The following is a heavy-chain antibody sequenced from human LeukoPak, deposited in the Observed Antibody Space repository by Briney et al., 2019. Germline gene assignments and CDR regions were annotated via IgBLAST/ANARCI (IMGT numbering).Heavy chain of an antibody. J-gene: IGHJ4*02. D-gene: IGHD6-19*01. CDR2: IRSKGYGRTT. Sequence: GGSLRLSCTASAFTFVDYAMRSFRQAPGKGLEWVGFIRSKGYGRTTEYAASVKGRFTISTDDSKSIAYLQMNSLKTEDTAVYYCTRDARGSGWYGGFDYWGQGSLVTVSS. V-gene: IGHV3-49*03. CDR1: AFTFVDYA. CDR3: TRDARGSGWYGGFDY.